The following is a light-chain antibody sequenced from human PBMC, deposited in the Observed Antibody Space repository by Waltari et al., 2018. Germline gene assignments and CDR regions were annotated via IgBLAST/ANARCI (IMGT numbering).Light chain of an antibody. Sequence: QPALTQPASVSGSPGQSITLSCTGTSSDVGNYNVVSWYQQYPGKAPKSIIYEVGGGPSGVSNRCSGAKAGNTASLTVSGLQAEDEADYYCCAYAGGTTYVFGTGTKVTVL. CDR1: SSDVGNYNV. CDR3: CAYAGGTTYV. V-gene: IGLV2-23*02. CDR2: EVG. J-gene: IGLJ1*01.